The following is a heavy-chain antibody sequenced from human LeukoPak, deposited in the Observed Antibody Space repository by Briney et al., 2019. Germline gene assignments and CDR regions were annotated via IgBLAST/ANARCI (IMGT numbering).Heavy chain of an antibody. CDR3: ARERLAVAGANWFDP. Sequence: ASVKVSCKASGYTFTSYGISWVRQAPGQGLEWMGWISAYNGNTNYAQKFQGRVTMTRDTSTSTVYMELSSLRSEDTAVYYCARERLAVAGANWFDPWGQGTLVTVSS. D-gene: IGHD6-19*01. J-gene: IGHJ5*02. V-gene: IGHV1-18*01. CDR1: GYTFTSYG. CDR2: ISAYNGNT.